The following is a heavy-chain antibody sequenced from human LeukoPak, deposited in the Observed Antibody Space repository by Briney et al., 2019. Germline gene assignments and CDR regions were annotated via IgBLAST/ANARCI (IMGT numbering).Heavy chain of an antibody. J-gene: IGHJ4*02. CDR1: GYTFTCYY. V-gene: IGHV1-2*02. D-gene: IGHD4-23*01. CDR2: INPNSGGT. CDR3: ARGPPHGGTYFDS. Sequence: GASVKVSCKASGYTFTCYYMHWVRQAPGQGLEWMGWINPNSGGTNYAQKFQGRVTMTRDTSISTAYMELSRLRSDDTAVYYCARGPPHGGTYFDSWGQGTLVTVSS.